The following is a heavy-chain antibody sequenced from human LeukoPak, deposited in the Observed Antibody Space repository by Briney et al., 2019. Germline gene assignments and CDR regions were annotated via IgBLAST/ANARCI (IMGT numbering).Heavy chain of an antibody. D-gene: IGHD2-2*01. J-gene: IGHJ4*02. CDR3: ARLGPYCSSTTCYADY. Sequence: SETLFLTCSVSGGSINNYYWSWVRQPAGKGLEWIGRIYASGSTNYNPSLKSRVTMSIDTSKNQFSLKLTSVTAADTAVYYCARLGPYCSSTTCYADYWGQGTLVTVSS. V-gene: IGHV4-4*07. CDR1: GGSINNYY. CDR2: IYASGST.